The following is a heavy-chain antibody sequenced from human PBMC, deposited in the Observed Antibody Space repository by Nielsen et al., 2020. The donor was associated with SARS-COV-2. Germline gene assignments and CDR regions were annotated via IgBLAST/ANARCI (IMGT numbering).Heavy chain of an antibody. CDR2: HGSDDSA. V-gene: IGHV3-23*01. Sequence: GGSLRLSCAASGFSFRDYGMAWVRQAPGKGLEWLSTHGSDDSAHYADSVKGRFTISRDNSKNTLHLQMNSLRAEDTAVYYCAKAFRSSDWVRAATDIWGQGTLVTVSS. D-gene: IGHD6-25*01. CDR3: AKAFRSSDWVRAATDI. CDR1: GFSFRDYG. J-gene: IGHJ4*02.